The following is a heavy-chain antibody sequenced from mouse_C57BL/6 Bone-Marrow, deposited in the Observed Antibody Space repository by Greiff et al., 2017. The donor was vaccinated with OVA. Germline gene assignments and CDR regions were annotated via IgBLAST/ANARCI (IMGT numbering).Heavy chain of an antibody. Sequence: EVQLVESEGGLVQPGSSMKLSCTASGFTFSDYYMAWVRQVPEKGLEWVANINYDGSSTYYLDSLKSRFIISRENAKNILYLQMSSLKSEDTATYYCARDDGYFDVWGTGTTVTVSS. J-gene: IGHJ1*03. CDR1: GFTFSDYY. V-gene: IGHV5-16*01. CDR2: INYDGSST. CDR3: ARDDGYFDV.